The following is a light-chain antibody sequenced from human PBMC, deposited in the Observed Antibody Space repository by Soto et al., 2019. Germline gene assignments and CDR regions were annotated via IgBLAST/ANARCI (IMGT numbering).Light chain of an antibody. CDR1: QSVSSN. Sequence: EIVMTQSPATLSVSPGERATLSCRASQSVSSNLAWYQQKPGQAPRLLLYGASTRATGIPARFSGSGSGTEFTLTISSLQSEDFAVSYCQHYNNWPPWTFGQGTKVEIK. J-gene: IGKJ1*01. V-gene: IGKV3-15*01. CDR2: GAS. CDR3: QHYNNWPPWT.